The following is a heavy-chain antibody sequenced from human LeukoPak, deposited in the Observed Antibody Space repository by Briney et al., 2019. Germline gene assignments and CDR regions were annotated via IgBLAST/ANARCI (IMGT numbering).Heavy chain of an antibody. Sequence: PSETLSLTCAVYGGSFSGYYWSRIRQPPGKGLEWIGEINHSGSTNYNPSLKSRVTISVDTSKNQFSLKLGSVTAADTAVYYCARAVWSAMADYWGQGTLVTVSS. CDR1: GGSFSGYY. V-gene: IGHV4-34*01. J-gene: IGHJ4*02. CDR2: INHSGST. CDR3: ARAVWSAMADY. D-gene: IGHD5-18*01.